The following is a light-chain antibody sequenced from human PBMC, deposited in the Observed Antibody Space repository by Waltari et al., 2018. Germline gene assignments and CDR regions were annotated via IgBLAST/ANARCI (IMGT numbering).Light chain of an antibody. CDR2: KAS. J-gene: IGKJ1*01. V-gene: IGKV1-12*01. CDR1: QGVSSW. CDR3: QQYNSAART. Sequence: DIQMTQSPSSLSASVGDRVTITCRASQGVSSWLAWYQQNPGKAPKLLIYKASSLQSGVPSRCSGSVSVTDFTLTISSLQPEDFATYYCQQYNSAARTFGQGTKVEIK.